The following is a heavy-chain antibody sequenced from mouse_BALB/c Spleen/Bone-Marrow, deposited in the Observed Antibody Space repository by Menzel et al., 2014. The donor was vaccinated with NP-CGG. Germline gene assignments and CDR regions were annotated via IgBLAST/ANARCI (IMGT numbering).Heavy chain of an antibody. Sequence: LQESGPGLVAPSQSLSITCTVSGFSLTSHGVHWVRQSPGKGLEWLGIIWAGGSTNHNLALMSRLSISKDNSKSQVFLKMNSLQTDDTAIYYCARYLNYYGAMDYWGQGTSVTVSS. CDR2: IWAGGST. CDR1: GFSLTSHG. CDR3: ARYLNYYGAMDY. J-gene: IGHJ4*01. V-gene: IGHV2-9*02. D-gene: IGHD1-1*01.